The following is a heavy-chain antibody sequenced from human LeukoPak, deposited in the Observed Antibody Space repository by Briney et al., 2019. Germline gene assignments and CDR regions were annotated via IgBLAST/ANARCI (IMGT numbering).Heavy chain of an antibody. J-gene: IGHJ5*02. CDR1: GYSISSGYY. CDR3: ARDPNSSSWFHWFDP. CDR2: IYHSGST. Sequence: SETLSLTCAASGYSISSGYYWGWIRQPPGKGLEGIGRIYHSGSTYYNPSLKSRVTISVDTSKNQFSLKLSSVTAADTAVYYCARDPNSSSWFHWFDPWGQRTLVTVSS. D-gene: IGHD6-13*01. V-gene: IGHV4-38-2*02.